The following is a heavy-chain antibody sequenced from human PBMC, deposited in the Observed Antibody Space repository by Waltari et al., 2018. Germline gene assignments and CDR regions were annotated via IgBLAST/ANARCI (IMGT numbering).Heavy chain of an antibody. CDR1: GFTFSNYW. CDR3: SRDRDIKVRGVISL. D-gene: IGHD3-10*01. J-gene: IGHJ4*02. V-gene: IGHV3-7*01. Sequence: EVQLVESGGGLVQPGGSLRLSCEASGFTFSNYWMSWVRQAPGKGVVWVANINKDRSEKYDVDSVKCCLTHSRDNAKTSLYLQMNSLRAEDTSLSYCSRDRDIKVRGVISLWVQRALFTVSS. CDR2: INKDRSEK.